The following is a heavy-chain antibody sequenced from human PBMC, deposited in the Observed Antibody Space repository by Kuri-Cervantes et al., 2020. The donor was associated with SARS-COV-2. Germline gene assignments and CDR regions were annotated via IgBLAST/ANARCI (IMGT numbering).Heavy chain of an antibody. J-gene: IGHJ4*02. Sequence: ASVKVSCKASGGTFTSYYMHWVRQAPGQGLEWMGIINPSGGSTSYAQKFQGRVTMTRDTSTSTVYMELSSLRSEDTAVYYCASTSGSHPVFDYWGQGTLVTVSS. CDR1: GGTFTSYY. D-gene: IGHD3-10*01. V-gene: IGHV1-46*01. CDR3: ASTSGSHPVFDY. CDR2: INPSGGST.